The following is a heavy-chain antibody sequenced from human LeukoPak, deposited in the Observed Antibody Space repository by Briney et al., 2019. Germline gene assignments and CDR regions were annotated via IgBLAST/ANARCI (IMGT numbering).Heavy chain of an antibody. CDR1: GFTFSSYA. D-gene: IGHD3-22*01. Sequence: PGRSLRLSCAASGFTFSSYAMSWVRQAPGKGLEWVSAISGSGGSTYYADSVKGRFTISRDNSKNTLYLQMNSLRAEDTAVYYCAKVGLYDSSLFFDYWGQGTLVTVSS. CDR3: AKVGLYDSSLFFDY. J-gene: IGHJ4*02. CDR2: ISGSGGST. V-gene: IGHV3-23*01.